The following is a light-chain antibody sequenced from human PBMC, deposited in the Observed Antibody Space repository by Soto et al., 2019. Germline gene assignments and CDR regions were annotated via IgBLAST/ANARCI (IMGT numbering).Light chain of an antibody. CDR1: SSNIGNNY. CDR3: GTWDSSLSAAVV. Sequence: QSALTQPPSVSAAPGQKVTISCSGSSSNIGNNYVSWYQQLPGTAPKLLIYDNNKRPSGIPDRFSGSKSGTSATLGITGLQTGDEADYYCGTWDSSLSAAVVFGGGTKVTVL. CDR2: DNN. J-gene: IGLJ2*01. V-gene: IGLV1-51*01.